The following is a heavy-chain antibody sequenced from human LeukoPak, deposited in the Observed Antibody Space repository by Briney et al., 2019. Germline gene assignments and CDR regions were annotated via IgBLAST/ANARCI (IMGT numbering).Heavy chain of an antibody. Sequence: SETLSLTCAVCGGSFSGYYWSWIRQPPGKGLEWIGEINHSGSTNYNPSLKSRVTISVDTSKNQFSLKLSSVTAADTAVYYCARDGSLDVWGKGTTVTVSS. V-gene: IGHV4-34*01. CDR1: GGSFSGYY. CDR3: ARDGSLDV. CDR2: INHSGST. J-gene: IGHJ6*04.